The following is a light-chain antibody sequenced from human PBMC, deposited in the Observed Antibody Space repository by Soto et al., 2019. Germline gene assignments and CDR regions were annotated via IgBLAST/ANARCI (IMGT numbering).Light chain of an antibody. Sequence: ALTQPPSVSGSPGQSVAISCTGTSSDVGNYNRVSWYQQPPGTAPKLMIYDVSNRPSGVPDRFSGSKSGNTASLTISGLQADDEADYYCSSYTSSSTYVFGTGTKVTVL. CDR2: DVS. CDR1: SSDVGNYNR. CDR3: SSYTSSSTYV. V-gene: IGLV2-18*02. J-gene: IGLJ1*01.